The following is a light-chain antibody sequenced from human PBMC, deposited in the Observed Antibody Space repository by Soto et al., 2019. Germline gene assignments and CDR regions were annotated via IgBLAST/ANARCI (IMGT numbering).Light chain of an antibody. Sequence: QSALTQPASVSGSLGQSITISCTGTSSDVGGYNYVSWYQQHPGKVPKLMIYEVNHRPSGVSNRFSGSKSANTASLTISGLQADDEAAYYCSSFTSTSTQVFGGGTKLTVL. J-gene: IGLJ3*02. CDR1: SSDVGGYNY. CDR2: EVN. CDR3: SSFTSTSTQV. V-gene: IGLV2-14*01.